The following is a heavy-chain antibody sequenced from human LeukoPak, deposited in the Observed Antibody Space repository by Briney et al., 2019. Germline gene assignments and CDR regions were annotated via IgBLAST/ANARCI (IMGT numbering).Heavy chain of an antibody. CDR3: ARRATAAASGLYYFDY. V-gene: IGHV4-39*01. CDR1: GGSISGSSYN. J-gene: IGHJ4*02. D-gene: IGHD2-2*01. Sequence: SETLSLTCTVSGGSISGSSYNWVWIRQPPGKRLEWIGNVFYGGSTYYNPSLRSRVTISVDTSRNQLSLELSSVTAADTAIYYCARRATAAASGLYYFDYWGQGTLVTVSS. CDR2: VFYGGST.